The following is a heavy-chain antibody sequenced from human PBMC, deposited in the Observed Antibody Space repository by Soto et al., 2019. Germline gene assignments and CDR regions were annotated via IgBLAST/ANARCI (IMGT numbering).Heavy chain of an antibody. J-gene: IGHJ4*02. Sequence: ASVKVSSKASGYTFTSYAMHWVRQAPGQRLEWMGWINAGNGNTKYSQKFQGRVTITRDTSASTAYMELSSLRSEDTAVYYCARVSLGIAAAGTFDYWGQGTLVTVSS. D-gene: IGHD6-13*01. CDR1: GYTFTSYA. V-gene: IGHV1-3*01. CDR3: ARVSLGIAAAGTFDY. CDR2: INAGNGNT.